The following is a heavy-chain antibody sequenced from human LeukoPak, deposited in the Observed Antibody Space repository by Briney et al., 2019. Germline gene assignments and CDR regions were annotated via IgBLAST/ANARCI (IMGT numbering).Heavy chain of an antibody. Sequence: PSETLSLTCTVSGGSISSSSYYWGWIRQPPGKGLEWIGSIYYSGSTYYNPSLKSRVTISVDTSKNQFSLKLSSVTAADTAVYYCARDPYVDTAMVTSRYFDYWGQGTLVTVSS. V-gene: IGHV4-39*07. CDR2: IYYSGST. J-gene: IGHJ4*02. CDR3: ARDPYVDTAMVTSRYFDY. D-gene: IGHD5-18*01. CDR1: GGSISSSSYY.